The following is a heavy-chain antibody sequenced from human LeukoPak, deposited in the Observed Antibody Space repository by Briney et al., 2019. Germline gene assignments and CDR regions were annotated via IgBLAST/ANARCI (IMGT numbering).Heavy chain of an antibody. CDR3: VRLGGETTRFDL. CDR1: GFTFRSYW. CDR2: IKQDGNVK. D-gene: IGHD3-16*01. J-gene: IGHJ5*02. V-gene: IGHV3-7*01. Sequence: GGSLRLSCAASGFTFRSYWMSWVRQAPGRGLDWVATIKQDGNVKYYVDSVKGRFTISRDNAENSLYLQMNSLRVEDTAVYYCVRLGGETTRFDLWGQGALVTVSS.